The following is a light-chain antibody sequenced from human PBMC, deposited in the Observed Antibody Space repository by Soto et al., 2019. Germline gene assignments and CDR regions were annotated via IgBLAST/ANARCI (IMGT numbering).Light chain of an antibody. Sequence: IALTQSPATLSLSPWERATLSCRASQSVSSYLAWYQQKPGQAPRLLIYDASNRATGIPARFSGSGSGTDFTLTISSLEPEDFAVYYCQQRSNWPPSITSGQGTRLEIK. V-gene: IGKV3-11*01. CDR1: QSVSSY. CDR3: QQRSNWPPSIT. J-gene: IGKJ5*01. CDR2: DAS.